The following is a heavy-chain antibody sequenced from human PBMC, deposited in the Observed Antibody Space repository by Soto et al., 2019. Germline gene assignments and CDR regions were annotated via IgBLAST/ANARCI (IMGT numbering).Heavy chain of an antibody. CDR3: ARGPSQWLRLVAYYFDY. V-gene: IGHV1-2*02. J-gene: IGHJ4*02. CDR2: INPNSGGT. CDR1: GYTFTGYY. D-gene: IGHD5-12*01. Sequence: ASVKVSCKASGYTFTGYYMHWVRQAPGQGLEWMGWINPNSGGTNYAQKFQGRVTMTRDTSISTAYMELSRLRSDDTAVYYCARGPSQWLRLVAYYFDYWGQGTLVTVSS.